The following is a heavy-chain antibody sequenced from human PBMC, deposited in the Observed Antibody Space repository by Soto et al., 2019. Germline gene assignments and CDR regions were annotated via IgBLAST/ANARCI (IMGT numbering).Heavy chain of an antibody. CDR3: ASYRWSRYCSSTSCSNWFDP. J-gene: IGHJ5*02. D-gene: IGHD2-2*01. Sequence: SVEVSCKASGGTFRSYAISWVRQAPGQGLEGLGGIIPIFGTANYAQKFQGRVTITADESTSTAYMELSSLRSEDTAVYYCASYRWSRYCSSTSCSNWFDPWGQGTLVTVSS. CDR2: IIPIFGTA. CDR1: GGTFRSYA. V-gene: IGHV1-69*13.